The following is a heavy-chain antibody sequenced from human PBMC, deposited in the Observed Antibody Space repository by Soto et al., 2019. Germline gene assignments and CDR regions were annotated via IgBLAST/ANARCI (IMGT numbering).Heavy chain of an antibody. CDR2: INHSGST. CDR1: GGSFSGYY. J-gene: IGHJ4*02. V-gene: IGHV4-34*01. CDR3: ARGWGDTYYDFWSADEGFDY. Sequence: SETLSLTCAVYGGSFSGYYWSWIRQPPGKGLEWIGEINHSGSTNYNPSLKSRVTISVDTSKNQFSLKLSSVTAADTAVYYCARGWGDTYYDFWSADEGFDYWGQGTLVTVSS. D-gene: IGHD3-3*01.